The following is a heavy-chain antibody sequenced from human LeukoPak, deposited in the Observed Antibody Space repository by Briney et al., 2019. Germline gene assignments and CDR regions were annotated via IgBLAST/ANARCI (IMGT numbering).Heavy chain of an antibody. Sequence: ASVKVSCKASGYTFTSYYMHWVRRAPGQGLEWMGIINPSGGSTNYAQKFRGRVTMTRDTSTSTVYMQLSGLRSEDTALYYCASLPAATGAHAFDIWGQGTMVIVSS. J-gene: IGHJ3*02. CDR3: ASLPAATGAHAFDI. D-gene: IGHD2-2*01. CDR2: INPSGGST. CDR1: GYTFTSYY. V-gene: IGHV1-46*01.